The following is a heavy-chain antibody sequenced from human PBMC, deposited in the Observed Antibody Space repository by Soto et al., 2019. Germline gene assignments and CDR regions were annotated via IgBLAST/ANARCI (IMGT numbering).Heavy chain of an antibody. CDR3: ARAEPDYGDYYFDY. CDR2: IIPIFGIA. J-gene: IGHJ4*02. CDR1: GYTFTGYY. V-gene: IGHV1-69*10. D-gene: IGHD4-17*01. Sequence: ASVKVSCKASGYTFTGYYMHWVRQAPGQGLEWMGGIIPIFGIANYAQKFQGRVTITADKSTSTAYMELSSLRSEDTAVYYCARAEPDYGDYYFDYWGQGTLVTVSS.